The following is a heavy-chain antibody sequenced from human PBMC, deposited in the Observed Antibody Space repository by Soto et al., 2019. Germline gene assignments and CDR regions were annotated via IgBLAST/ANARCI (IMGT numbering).Heavy chain of an antibody. V-gene: IGHV4-4*02. CDR2: IYHSGRT. CDR1: GASINSSNW. J-gene: IGHJ6*02. CDR3: TRDMIYGSERSSYYYALDV. D-gene: IGHD3-10*01. Sequence: QVQLQESGPGLVKPSGTLSLTCAVSGASINSSNWWSWVRHPPGKGLEWIGEIYHSGRTNYNRSLMSQLTISVDRSKNQLSLKLRSVTAADTAVYYCTRDMIYGSERSSYYYALDVWGRGTTVTVSS.